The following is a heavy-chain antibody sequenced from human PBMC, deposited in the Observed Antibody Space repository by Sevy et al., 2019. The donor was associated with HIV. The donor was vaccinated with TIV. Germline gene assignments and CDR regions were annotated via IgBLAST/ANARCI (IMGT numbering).Heavy chain of an antibody. Sequence: ASVKVSCKASGYTFTGYYMHWVRQAPDQGLEWMGWINPNGGGTKYAQKIQGWVTMTSDTSISTAYMELSRLRSDDTAVYYCARDSSGWYNTLPDYWGQGTLVTVSS. V-gene: IGHV1-2*04. CDR1: GYTFTGYY. D-gene: IGHD6-19*01. CDR2: INPNGGGT. CDR3: ARDSSGWYNTLPDY. J-gene: IGHJ4*02.